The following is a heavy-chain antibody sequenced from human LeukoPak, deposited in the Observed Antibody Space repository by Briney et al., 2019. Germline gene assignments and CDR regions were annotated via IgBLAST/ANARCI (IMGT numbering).Heavy chain of an antibody. CDR3: AKDALSRSGMTTVVKPSRNWFDP. Sequence: GRSLRLSCAASGFTFSSYAMHWVRQAPGKGLEWVAVISYDGSNKYYADSVKGRFTISRDNSKNTLYLQMNSLRAEDTAVYYCAKDALSRSGMTTVVKPSRNWFDPWGQGTLVTVSS. V-gene: IGHV3-30-3*01. CDR2: ISYDGSNK. CDR1: GFTFSSYA. D-gene: IGHD4-17*01. J-gene: IGHJ5*02.